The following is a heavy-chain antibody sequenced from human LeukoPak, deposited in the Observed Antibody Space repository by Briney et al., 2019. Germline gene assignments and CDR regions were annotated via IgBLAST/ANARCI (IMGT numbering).Heavy chain of an antibody. Sequence: PGGSLRLSCGASGFTFSTTWMHWVRQAPGKGLVCVSRINSDGTSTVYADSVKGRFTISRDNAKNTVYLQMSGLGVDDTAVYHCARDNYYSIDYWGQGTLVTVSS. J-gene: IGHJ4*02. D-gene: IGHD1-26*01. CDR2: INSDGTST. V-gene: IGHV3-74*01. CDR3: ARDNYYSIDY. CDR1: GFTFSTTW.